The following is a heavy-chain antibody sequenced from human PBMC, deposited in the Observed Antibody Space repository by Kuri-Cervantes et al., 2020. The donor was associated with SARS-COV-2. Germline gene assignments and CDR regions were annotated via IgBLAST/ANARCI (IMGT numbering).Heavy chain of an antibody. CDR1: GFTVSSNY. CDR3: ARGRYVAY. CDR2: IYSGGST. Sequence: GESLKISCAASGFTVSSNYMSWVRQAPGKGLEWVSVIYSGGSTYYADSVKGRFTISRDNAKNSLYLQMNSLRAEDTAVYYCARGRYVAYWGQGTLVTVSS. V-gene: IGHV3-66*01. J-gene: IGHJ4*02.